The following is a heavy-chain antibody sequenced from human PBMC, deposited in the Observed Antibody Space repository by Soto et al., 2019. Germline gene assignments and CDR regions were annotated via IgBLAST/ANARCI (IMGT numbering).Heavy chain of an antibody. Sequence: GASVKVSCKAPGGTFSSYAISWVRQAPGQGLEWMGGIIPIFGTANYAQKFQGRVTITADESTSTAYVELSSLRSEDTAVYYCARREVAACPSWFDPWGQGTLVTVSS. CDR3: ARREVAACPSWFDP. D-gene: IGHD6-6*01. J-gene: IGHJ5*02. CDR1: GGTFSSYA. V-gene: IGHV1-69*13. CDR2: IIPIFGTA.